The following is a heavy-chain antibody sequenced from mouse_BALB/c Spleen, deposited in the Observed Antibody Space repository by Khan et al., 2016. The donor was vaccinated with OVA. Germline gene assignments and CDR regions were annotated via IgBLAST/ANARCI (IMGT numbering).Heavy chain of an antibody. Sequence: QVQLKESGPGLLQPSRSLSITCTVSGFSLTTYGVHWVRQSPGKGLEWLGLIWSAGNTDYNAAFISRLSISKDNSKSQVFFKMNSLQADDTAIYYCARNSYMYDFTYWGQGTLVTVSA. J-gene: IGHJ3*01. D-gene: IGHD2-14*01. CDR1: GFSLTTYG. CDR2: IWSAGNT. V-gene: IGHV2-4-1*01. CDR3: ARNSYMYDFTY.